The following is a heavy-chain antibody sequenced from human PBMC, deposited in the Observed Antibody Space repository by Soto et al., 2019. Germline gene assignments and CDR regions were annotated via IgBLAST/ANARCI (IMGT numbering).Heavy chain of an antibody. D-gene: IGHD4-17*01. J-gene: IGHJ5*02. CDR1: GGSISPYS. Sequence: QVHLVESGPGLVKPSETLSLTCTISGGSISPYSWTWIRQSPGKGLEWIGYVSHSGRTFYTPSLKSRLTMSLDTSRSKFSLSLKAVSAADTAVYYCARLLGGYDDYGGWFAPWGQGTLVTVSS. CDR3: ARLLGGYDDYGGWFAP. V-gene: IGHV4-59*01. CDR2: VSHSGRT.